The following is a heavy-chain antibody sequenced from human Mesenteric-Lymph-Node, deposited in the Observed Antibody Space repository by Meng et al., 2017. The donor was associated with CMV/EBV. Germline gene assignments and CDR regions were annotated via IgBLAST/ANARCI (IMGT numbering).Heavy chain of an antibody. Sequence: GGSLRLSCDTSGFIFKSYWMSWVRQAPGKGLEWVANIIQDGSEQYYVDSVKGRFTISRDNARNSLYLQMNSLRAEDTAMYYCTRSLQEPVFGVNIQLFYFDYWGQGILVTVSS. V-gene: IGHV3-7*01. CDR2: IIQDGSEQ. D-gene: IGHD3-3*01. CDR3: TRSLQEPVFGVNIQLFYFDY. J-gene: IGHJ4*02. CDR1: GFIFKSYW.